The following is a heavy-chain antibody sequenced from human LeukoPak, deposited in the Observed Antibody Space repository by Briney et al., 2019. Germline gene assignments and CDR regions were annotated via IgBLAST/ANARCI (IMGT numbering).Heavy chain of an antibody. CDR3: ARQKVTVAGTFDY. Sequence: SETLSLTCPVYGGSFSGYYWSWIRQPPGKGLEWIGEINHGGSTNYNPSLKSRVTISVDTSKNQFSLKLTSVTAADTAVYYCARQKVTVAGTFDYWGQGTLVTVSP. CDR1: GGSFSGYY. J-gene: IGHJ4*02. D-gene: IGHD6-19*01. V-gene: IGHV4-34*01. CDR2: INHGGST.